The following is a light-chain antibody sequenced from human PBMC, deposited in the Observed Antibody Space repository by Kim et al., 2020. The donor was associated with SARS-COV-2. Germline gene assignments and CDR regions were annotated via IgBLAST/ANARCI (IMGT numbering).Light chain of an antibody. CDR2: RAS. V-gene: IGKV1-39*01. Sequence: ESVGDTVTITCRASQSVSNWLNWYQQKPGKAPPLLLFRASILQSGVPARFSGSASGTDFALTISSLQPEDFATYYCQQSYSFPRTFGQGTKVDIK. CDR3: QQSYSFPRT. CDR1: QSVSNW. J-gene: IGKJ1*01.